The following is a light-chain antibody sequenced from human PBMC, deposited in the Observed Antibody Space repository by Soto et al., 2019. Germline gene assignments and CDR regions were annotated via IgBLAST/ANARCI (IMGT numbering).Light chain of an antibody. V-gene: IGLV2-8*01. Sequence: QSALTQPPSASGSPGQSVTISCTETSSDVGGYNYVSWYQQHPGKAPKLMIYEVSKRPSGVPDRFSGSKSGNTASLTVSGLQAEDEADYYCTSYAGDTSLGVLGGGTKLTVL. CDR2: EVS. CDR3: TSYAGDTSLGV. J-gene: IGLJ3*02. CDR1: SSDVGGYNY.